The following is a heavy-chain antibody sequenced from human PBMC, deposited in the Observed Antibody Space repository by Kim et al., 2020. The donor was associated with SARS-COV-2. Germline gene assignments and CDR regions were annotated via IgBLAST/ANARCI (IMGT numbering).Heavy chain of an antibody. CDR2: IYHSGIT. V-gene: IGHV4-59*08. Sequence: SETLSLTCTVSGGSISGYFWSWIRQPPGKGLEWIGFIYHSGITSYNPSLKSRVIMSVDTSRNQFSLRLTSVTAADTAFYFCARHVGSSWYSAFDIWGQG. D-gene: IGHD6-13*01. CDR1: GGSISGYF. CDR3: ARHVGSSWYSAFDI. J-gene: IGHJ3*02.